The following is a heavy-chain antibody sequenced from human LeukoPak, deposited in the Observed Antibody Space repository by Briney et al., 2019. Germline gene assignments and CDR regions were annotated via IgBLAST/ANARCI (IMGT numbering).Heavy chain of an antibody. CDR2: IIHSGRT. CDR1: GGSFSGHY. CDR3: ARHPYSNYAWFDP. Sequence: SETLSLTCGVHGGSFSGHYWTWIRQLPGKGLEWIGEIIHSGRTNYSPSLKSRLTISVDTSRNQFSLKLSSVTAADTAVYYCARHPYSNYAWFDPWGQGTLVTVSS. D-gene: IGHD4-11*01. J-gene: IGHJ5*02. V-gene: IGHV4-34*12.